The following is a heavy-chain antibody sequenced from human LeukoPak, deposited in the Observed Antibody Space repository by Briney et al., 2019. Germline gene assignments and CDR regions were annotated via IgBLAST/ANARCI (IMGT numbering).Heavy chain of an antibody. Sequence: SETLSPTCTLSGASISIYYWRWIRRPAGKGLEWIGRIYTSGSTNYNPSLKSRVTMSVDKSTNQFYLKLSSVTAADTAVYYCARGPTTVTRAFDYRGQGTLVTVSS. V-gene: IGHV4-4*07. CDR3: ARGPTTVTRAFDY. CDR1: GASISIYY. CDR2: IYTSGST. J-gene: IGHJ4*02. D-gene: IGHD4-11*01.